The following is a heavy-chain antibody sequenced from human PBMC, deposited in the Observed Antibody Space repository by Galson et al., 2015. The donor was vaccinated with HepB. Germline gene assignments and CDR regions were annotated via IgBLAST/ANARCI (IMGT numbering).Heavy chain of an antibody. V-gene: IGHV3-30-3*01. CDR2: ISYDGSNK. CDR3: ARDLRLLWFGESSPDGMDV. CDR1: GFTFSSYA. Sequence: SLRLSCAASGFTFSSYAMHWVRPAPGKGLEWVAVISYDGSNKYYADSVKGRFTISRDNSKNTLYLQMNSLRAEDTAVYYCARDLRLLWFGESSPDGMDVWGQGTTVTVSS. D-gene: IGHD3-10*01. J-gene: IGHJ6*02.